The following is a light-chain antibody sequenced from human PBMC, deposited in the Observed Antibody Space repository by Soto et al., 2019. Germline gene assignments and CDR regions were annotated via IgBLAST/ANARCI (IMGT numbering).Light chain of an antibody. Sequence: DIQLTQSPSTLPASVGDRVTITCRASQSISNWLAWYHQKPGTAPKLLIYHASTLESGVPSRFSGSRSGTEFTLTISSLQPDDFATYYCQQYNSYSWTFGQGTKVDIK. CDR1: QSISNW. J-gene: IGKJ1*01. CDR3: QQYNSYSWT. CDR2: HAS. V-gene: IGKV1-5*01.